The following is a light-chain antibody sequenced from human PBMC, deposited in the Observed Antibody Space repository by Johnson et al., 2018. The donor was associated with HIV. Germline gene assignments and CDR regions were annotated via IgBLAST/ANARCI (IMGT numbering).Light chain of an antibody. Sequence: GRNYNIGNNYVSWYQQLPGTAPKLLIYENNKRPSGIPDRFSGSKSGTSATLGITGLQTGDEADYDCGTWDSSLSADFVFGTGNEVTVL. J-gene: IGLJ1*01. V-gene: IGLV1-51*02. CDR3: GTWDSSLSADFV. CDR1: NYNIGNNY. CDR2: ENN.